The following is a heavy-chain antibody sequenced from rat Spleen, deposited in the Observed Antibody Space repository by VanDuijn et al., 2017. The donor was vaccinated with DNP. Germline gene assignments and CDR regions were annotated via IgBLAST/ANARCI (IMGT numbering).Heavy chain of an antibody. V-gene: IGHV5-22*01. J-gene: IGHJ1*01. CDR2: ISYDGGST. CDR3: ARPDGSPYWYFDF. CDR1: GFTFSDYY. D-gene: IGHD1-3*01. Sequence: EVQLVESGGGLVQPGRSLKLSCAASGFTFSDYYMAWVRQAPTKGLEWVAYISYDGGSTYYGDSVKGRFTISRDNAKSTLYLQMNSLRSEDMATYYCARPDGSPYWYFDFWGPGTMVTVSS.